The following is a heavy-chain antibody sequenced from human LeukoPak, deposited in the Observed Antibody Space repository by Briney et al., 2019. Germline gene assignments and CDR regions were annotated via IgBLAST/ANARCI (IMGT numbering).Heavy chain of an antibody. CDR1: GFTFSSYS. J-gene: IGHJ4*02. CDR3: ARAPVTSCRGAYCYPFDY. D-gene: IGHD2-21*01. V-gene: IGHV3-21*04. CDR2: ISSSSSYI. Sequence: GGSLRLSCAASGFTFSSYSMNWVRQAPGKGLEWVSSISSSSSYIYYADSVKGRFTISRDNAKNSLYLQMNSLRVEDAAVYYCARAPVTSCRGAYCYPFDYWGQGTLVTVSS.